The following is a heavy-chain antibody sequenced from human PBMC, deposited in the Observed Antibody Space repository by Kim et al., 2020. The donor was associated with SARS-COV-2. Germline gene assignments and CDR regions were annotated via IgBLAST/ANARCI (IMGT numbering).Heavy chain of an antibody. V-gene: IGHV3-30*07. Sequence: DTRKVRFTNTRDNSKNTLYLRMNSLRAEDTAVYYCARGQSSTTVTTYFDYWGQGTLVTVSS. CDR3: ARGQSSTTVTTYFDY. D-gene: IGHD4-17*01. J-gene: IGHJ4*02.